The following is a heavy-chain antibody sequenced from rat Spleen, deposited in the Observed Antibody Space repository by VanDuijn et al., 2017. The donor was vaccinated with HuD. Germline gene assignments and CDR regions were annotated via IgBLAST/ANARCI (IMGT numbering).Heavy chain of an antibody. Sequence: EVQLVESGGGLVQPGRSLKLSCAASGFTFSNYDMAWVRQAPTKGLEWVASIRTGGGNAYYRDSVKGRFTISRDNAKTTLYLQMDSLRSEDTATYYCSTAGSFTDYYFAGGFDYWGQGVMVTVSS. J-gene: IGHJ2*01. CDR2: IRTGGGNA. CDR3: STAGSFTDYYFAGGFDY. CDR1: GFTFSNYD. V-gene: IGHV5S23*01. D-gene: IGHD1-6*01.